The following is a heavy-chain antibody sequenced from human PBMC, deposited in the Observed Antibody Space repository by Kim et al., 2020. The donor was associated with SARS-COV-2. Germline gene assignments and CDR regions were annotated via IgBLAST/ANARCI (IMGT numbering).Heavy chain of an antibody. CDR3: ARDGYYDSSGRDAFDI. Sequence: ASVKVSCKASGYTFTSYYMHWVRQAPGQGLEWMGIINPSGGSTSYAQKFQGRVTMTRDTSTSTVYMELSSLRSEDTAVYYCARDGYYDSSGRDAFDIWGQGTMVTVSS. V-gene: IGHV1-46*01. D-gene: IGHD3-22*01. CDR1: GYTFTSYY. CDR2: INPSGGST. J-gene: IGHJ3*02.